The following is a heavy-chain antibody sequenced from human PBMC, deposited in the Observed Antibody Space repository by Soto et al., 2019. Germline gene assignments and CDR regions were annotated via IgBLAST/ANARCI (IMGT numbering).Heavy chain of an antibody. D-gene: IGHD2-15*01. CDR2: SNPEEGET. CDR1: PYTVTEFP. V-gene: IGHV1-24*01. J-gene: IGHJ4*02. CDR3: AIGGRAAEFDY. Sequence: QVQVVQSGAEVRKPGASVKLSCKVPPYTVTEFPIHWMRQAPGKGLEWMGGSNPEEGETFFAQKFQGRVTMTEDPSTDTVYMELISLRSADTALYYCAIGGRAAEFDYWGQGTLVTVSS.